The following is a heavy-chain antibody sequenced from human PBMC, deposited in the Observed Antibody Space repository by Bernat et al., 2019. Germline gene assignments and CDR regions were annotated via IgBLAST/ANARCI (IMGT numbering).Heavy chain of an antibody. J-gene: IGHJ3*02. V-gene: IGHV3-33*01. Sequence: QVQLVESGGAVVQPGRSLRLSCAASGFTFSSYGMHWVRQAPGKGLEWVAVIWYDGSNKYYADSVKGRFTISRDNSKNTLYLQMNSLRAEDTAVYYCARDPGDQKRAFDIWGQGTMVTVSS. CDR1: GFTFSSYG. D-gene: IGHD3-10*01. CDR2: IWYDGSNK. CDR3: ARDPGDQKRAFDI.